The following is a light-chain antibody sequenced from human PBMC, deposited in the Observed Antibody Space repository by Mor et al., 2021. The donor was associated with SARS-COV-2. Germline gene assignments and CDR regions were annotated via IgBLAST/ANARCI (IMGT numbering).Light chain of an antibody. Sequence: ASQSVSSNLAWYQQKPGQAPRLLIYGASTRATGIPARVSGSGSGTEFTLTISSLQSEDFAVYYCQQYNNWPQTFGQGTKLE. CDR2: GAS. CDR3: QQYNNWPQT. V-gene: IGKV3-15*01. J-gene: IGKJ2*01. CDR1: QSVSSN.